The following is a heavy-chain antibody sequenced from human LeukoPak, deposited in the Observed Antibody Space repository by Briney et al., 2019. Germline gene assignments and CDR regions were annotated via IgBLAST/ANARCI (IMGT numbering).Heavy chain of an antibody. CDR2: IYYSGST. J-gene: IGHJ6*03. V-gene: IGHV4-39*07. CDR1: GGSISSSSYY. D-gene: IGHD6-13*01. Sequence: SETLSLTCTVSGGSISSSSYYWGWIRQPPGKRLEWIGSIYYSGSTYYNPSLKSRVTISVDTSKNQFSLKLSSVTAADTAVYYCAREVAAAGLNYYYYYMDVWGKGTTVTVSS. CDR3: AREVAAAGLNYYYYYMDV.